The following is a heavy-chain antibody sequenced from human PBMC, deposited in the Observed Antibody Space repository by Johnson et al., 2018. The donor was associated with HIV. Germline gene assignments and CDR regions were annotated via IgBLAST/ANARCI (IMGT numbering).Heavy chain of an antibody. J-gene: IGHJ3*02. Sequence: QVQLVESGGGVVQPGRSLRLSCAASGFSFSNYAMHWVRQAPGKGLEWVAVISYDGSNKYYPNSLKGRFTISRDNSKNTLYLQMNSMRAEDTAVYYCAKAFSSSWSDAFDIWGQGTMVTVSS. CDR3: AKAFSSSWSDAFDI. D-gene: IGHD6-13*01. CDR2: ISYDGSNK. CDR1: GFSFSNYA. V-gene: IGHV3-30-3*01.